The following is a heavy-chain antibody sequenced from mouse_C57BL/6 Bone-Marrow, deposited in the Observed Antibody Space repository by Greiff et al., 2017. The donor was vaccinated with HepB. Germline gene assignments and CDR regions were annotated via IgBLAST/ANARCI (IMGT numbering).Heavy chain of an antibody. D-gene: IGHD2-10*01. CDR3: ARHGPTYYDLAY. V-gene: IGHV5-12*01. CDR2: ISNGGGST. Sequence: EVHLVESGGGLVQPGGSLKLSCAASGFTFSDYYMYWVRQTPEKRLEWVAYISNGGGSTYYPDTVKGRFTISRDNAKNTLYLQMSRLKSEDTAMYYCARHGPTYYDLAYWGQGTLVTVSA. CDR1: GFTFSDYY. J-gene: IGHJ3*01.